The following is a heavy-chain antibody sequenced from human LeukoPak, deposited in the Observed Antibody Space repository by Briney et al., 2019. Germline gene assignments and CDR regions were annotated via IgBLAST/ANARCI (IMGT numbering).Heavy chain of an antibody. J-gene: IGHJ5*02. CDR2: IRYDGSNK. CDR3: AKERLGNTKWFDP. Sequence: PGGSLRLSCAASGFTFSSYGMHWVRQAPGKGLEWVAFIRYDGSNKYYADSVKGRFTISRDNSKNTLYLQMNSLGADDAAIYYCAKERLGNTKWFDPWGQGTLVTVSS. V-gene: IGHV3-30*02. D-gene: IGHD7-27*01. CDR1: GFTFSSYG.